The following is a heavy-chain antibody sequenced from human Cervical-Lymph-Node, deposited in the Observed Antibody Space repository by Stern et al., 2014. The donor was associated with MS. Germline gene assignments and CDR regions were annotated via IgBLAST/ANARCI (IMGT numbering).Heavy chain of an antibody. V-gene: IGHV2-5*02. CDR3: AHRTAGPFDY. CDR2: IYWDDQK. J-gene: IGHJ4*02. CDR1: GFSLSTSGLG. Sequence: QVTLKESGPELVKPTQTLTLTCTFSGFSLSTSGLGVGWIRQPPGEALEWLAYIYWDDQKRYSPSLKSRLTITKDTSKNQVVLTLTNVDPVDTATYYCAHRTAGPFDYWGQGTLVTVSS.